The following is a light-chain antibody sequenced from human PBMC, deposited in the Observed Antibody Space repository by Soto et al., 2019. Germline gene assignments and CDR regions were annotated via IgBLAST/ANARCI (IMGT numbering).Light chain of an antibody. CDR3: QQYGRSSLT. CDR1: QSVSNNY. V-gene: IGKV3-20*01. Sequence: EIVFTHSPFTLSLSPVERATLSCMASQSVSNNYLAWYQQKPGQAPRLLIYGASNKATGIPDRFSGSGSGTDFTLTISRLEPADFAVYYCQQYGRSSLTFGGGTKVDIK. J-gene: IGKJ4*01. CDR2: GAS.